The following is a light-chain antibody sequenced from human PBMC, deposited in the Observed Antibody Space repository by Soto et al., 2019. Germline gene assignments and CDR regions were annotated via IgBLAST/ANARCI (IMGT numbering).Light chain of an antibody. CDR2: SDN. CDR3: AAWDDSLNGWV. J-gene: IGLJ3*02. Sequence: QSVLTQPPSTSGTPGQRVTISCSGSSFNIGINTVNWYQQVPGTAPKFLIYSDNQRPSGVPDRFSGSTSGTSASLAISGLQSEDEADYYCAAWDDSLNGWVFGGGTKLTVL. V-gene: IGLV1-44*01. CDR1: SFNIGINT.